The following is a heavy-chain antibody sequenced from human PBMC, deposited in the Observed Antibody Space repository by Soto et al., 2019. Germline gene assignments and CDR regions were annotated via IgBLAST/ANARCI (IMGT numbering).Heavy chain of an antibody. CDR3: AGEGIAASRGEGFDP. V-gene: IGHV3-23*01. J-gene: IGHJ5*02. CDR1: GFTFSSYA. CDR2: ISGSGGRR. D-gene: IGHD6-13*01. Sequence: EVQLLESGGGLVQPGGSLRLSCAASGFTFSSYAMSWVRQAPGKGLEWVSAISGSGGRRYYADSVKGRFTISRDNSKNTLYLQMNSLRAEDTDVYYCAGEGIAASRGEGFDPWGQGTLVTVSS.